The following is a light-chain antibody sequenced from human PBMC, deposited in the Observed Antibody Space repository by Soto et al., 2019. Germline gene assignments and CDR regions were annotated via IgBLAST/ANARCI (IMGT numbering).Light chain of an antibody. CDR2: DAS. CDR3: QQYASSPLT. J-gene: IGKJ4*01. CDR1: QNINNY. Sequence: DIQMTQSPSSLSASVGDRVTITCQASQNINNYLNWYQQKPGRAPKLLIYDASNLEAGVPSRFRGSGSGTDFTFTISRLEPEDFAVYFCQQYASSPLTLGGGTKVDIK. V-gene: IGKV1-33*01.